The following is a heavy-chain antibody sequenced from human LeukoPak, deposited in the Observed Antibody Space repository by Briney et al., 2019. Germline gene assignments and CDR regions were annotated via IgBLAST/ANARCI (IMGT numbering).Heavy chain of an antibody. D-gene: IGHD2-21*02. CDR1: GFTFSSYS. CDR2: ISSSSSYI. V-gene: IGHV3-21*01. CDR3: AREGLYCGGDCYSWGYFDY. Sequence: GGSLRLSCAASGFTFSSYSMNWVRQAPGKGLEWVSSISSSSSYIYYADSVKGRFTISRDNAKNSLYLQMNSLRAEDTAVYYCAREGLYCGGDCYSWGYFDYWGQGTLVTVSS. J-gene: IGHJ4*02.